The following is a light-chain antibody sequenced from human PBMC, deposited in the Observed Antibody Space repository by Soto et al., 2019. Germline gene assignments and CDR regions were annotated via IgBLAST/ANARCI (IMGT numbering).Light chain of an antibody. V-gene: IGLV2-14*01. CDR2: DVS. CDR3: SSYTSSSFYV. CDR1: SSDVGGYNY. J-gene: IGLJ1*01. Sequence: QSALTQPASVSGSPGQSITISCTGTSSDVGGYNYVSWYQQHPGKAPKLMIYDVSNRPSGVSNRFSGSKSGNTASLTFSGLQAEDEAGYYCSSYTSSSFYVFGTGSELTVL.